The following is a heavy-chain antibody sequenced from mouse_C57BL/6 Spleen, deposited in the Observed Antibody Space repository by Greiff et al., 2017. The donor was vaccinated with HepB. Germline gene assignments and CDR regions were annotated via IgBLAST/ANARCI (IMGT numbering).Heavy chain of an antibody. CDR1: GYTFTSYW. Sequence: VQLQQPGTELVKPGASVKLSCKASGYTFTSYWMHWVKQRPGQGLEWIGNINPSNGGTNYNEKFKSKATLTVDKSSSTAYMQRSSLTSEDSAVYYCARSGSGLYDGYSFDYWGQGTTLTVSS. J-gene: IGHJ2*01. CDR3: ARSGSGLYDGYSFDY. D-gene: IGHD2-3*01. V-gene: IGHV1-53*01. CDR2: INPSNGGT.